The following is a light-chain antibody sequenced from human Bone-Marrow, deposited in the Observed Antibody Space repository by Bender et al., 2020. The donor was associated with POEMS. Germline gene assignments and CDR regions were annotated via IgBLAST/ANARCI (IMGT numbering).Light chain of an antibody. Sequence: QSVLTQPPSVSAAPGQRVTISCSGSSSNIGRNAVNWYQQLPGKAPKLLMYFDDRLPSGVSARFSGSKSGNTASLTVSGLQAEDEANYYCSSYAGINNLLFGGGTKLTVL. J-gene: IGLJ3*02. CDR2: FDD. CDR3: SSYAGINNLL. CDR1: SSNIGRNA. V-gene: IGLV1-36*01.